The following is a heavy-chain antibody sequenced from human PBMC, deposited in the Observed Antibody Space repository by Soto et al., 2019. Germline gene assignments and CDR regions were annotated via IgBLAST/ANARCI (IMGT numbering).Heavy chain of an antibody. J-gene: IGHJ4*02. Sequence: VQLVESGGGLVQPGGSLRLSCAASGFTVSSNYMSWVRQAPGKGLEWIGYIYSSGSTYYNPSLKSRITISLDTSKNQFSLKLSSVTAADTAFYYCAREWSGPHDYWGQGTLVTVSS. CDR3: AREWSGPHDY. CDR1: GFTVSSNY. V-gene: IGHV4-59*06. CDR2: IYSSGST. D-gene: IGHD3-3*01.